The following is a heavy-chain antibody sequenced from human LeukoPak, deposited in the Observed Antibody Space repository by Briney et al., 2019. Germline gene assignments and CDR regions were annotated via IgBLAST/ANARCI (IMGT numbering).Heavy chain of an antibody. CDR2: IYPGESDT. CDR3: ARKSGRAFDI. D-gene: IGHD2-15*01. Sequence: GESLKISCKGSGYSFTSYWFGWLRQMPGKGLEWMGIIYPGESDTRYSQSFQGQVTISADKSISTAYLQWSSLKASDTAMYYCARKSGRAFDIWGQGTMVTVSS. J-gene: IGHJ3*02. CDR1: GYSFTSYW. V-gene: IGHV5-51*01.